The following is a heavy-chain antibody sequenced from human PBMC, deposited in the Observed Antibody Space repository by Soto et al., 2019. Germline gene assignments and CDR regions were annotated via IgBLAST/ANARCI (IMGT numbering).Heavy chain of an antibody. V-gene: IGHV4-31*03. CDR1: GASLRSGGYF. J-gene: IGHJ4*02. Sequence: QVRLQESGPGLVRPSQTLSLTCTVSGASLRSGGYFWSWIRQNPGKGLEWIACIYYGGSTRYNPSLKIRVNISDDFSKKRFYLTPTSVTAAGAAVYHGARERYGSGSGYVDYWGQGILLTVSS. D-gene: IGHD3-10*01. CDR2: IYYGGST. CDR3: ARERYGSGSGYVDY.